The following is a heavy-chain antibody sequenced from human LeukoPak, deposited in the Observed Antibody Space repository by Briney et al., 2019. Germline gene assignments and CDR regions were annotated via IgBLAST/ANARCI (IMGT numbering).Heavy chain of an antibody. CDR3: ASGSASTVKTACDY. Sequence: GGSLRLSCAASGFTFSSSSMNWVRQAPGKGLEWVSSISSSSSYIYYADSVKGRFTISRDNAKNSLYLQMNSLRAEDTAVYYCASGSASTVKTACDYWGRGTLVTVSS. CDR1: GFTFSSSS. V-gene: IGHV3-21*01. J-gene: IGHJ4*02. D-gene: IGHD4-17*01. CDR2: ISSSSSYI.